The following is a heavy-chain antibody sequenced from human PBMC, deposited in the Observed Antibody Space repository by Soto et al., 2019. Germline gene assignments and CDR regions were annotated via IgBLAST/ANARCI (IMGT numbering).Heavy chain of an antibody. CDR2: ISWNSGNI. CDR3: AKDSTISAAGWFDP. J-gene: IGHJ5*02. V-gene: IGHV3-9*01. CDR1: GFTFDDYA. D-gene: IGHD6-13*01. Sequence: EVQLVESGGGLVQPGRSLRLSCVASGFTFDDYAMHWVRQAPEKGLEWVSGISWNSGNIGYADSVKGRFTISRDNTKNSLYLQMNSLRAEDTALYYCAKDSTISAAGWFDPWGQGTPVTVSS.